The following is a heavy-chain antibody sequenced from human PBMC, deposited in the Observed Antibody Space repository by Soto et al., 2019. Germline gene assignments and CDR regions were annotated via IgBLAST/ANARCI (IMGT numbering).Heavy chain of an antibody. V-gene: IGHV3-74*01. CDR2: INSDGSST. CDR1: GFTFSNYW. J-gene: IGHJ4*02. Sequence: EVQLVESGGGLVQPGGSLRLSCAASGFTFSNYWMQWVRQAPGKGLVWVSRINSDGSSTTYADSVKGRFTVSRDNAKNTLYLQMNGLRAEDTAVYYCAREWFGELSVDYWGQGTLVTVSS. CDR3: AREWFGELSVDY. D-gene: IGHD3-10*01.